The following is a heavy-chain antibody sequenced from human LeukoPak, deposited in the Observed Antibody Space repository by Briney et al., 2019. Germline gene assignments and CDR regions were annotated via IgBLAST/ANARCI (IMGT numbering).Heavy chain of an antibody. D-gene: IGHD3-3*01. CDR3: ATEPKKFDFWSGYYPY. V-gene: IGHV1-24*01. CDR2: FDPEDGET. Sequence: GASVKVSCKVSGYTLTELSMHWVRQAPGKGLEWMGGFDPEDGETIYAQKFQGRVTMTEDTSTDTAYMELSSLRSEDTAVYYCATEPKKFDFWSGYYPYWGQGTLVTVSS. J-gene: IGHJ4*02. CDR1: GYTLTELS.